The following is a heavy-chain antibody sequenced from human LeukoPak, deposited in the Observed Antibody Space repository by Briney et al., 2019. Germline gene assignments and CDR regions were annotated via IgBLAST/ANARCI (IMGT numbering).Heavy chain of an antibody. J-gene: IGHJ6*03. V-gene: IGHV1-2*02. CDR1: GYTFTGYY. CDR3: ARDSRNYDFWSGYYGVRVYYMDV. Sequence: GASVKVSCKASGYTFTGYYMHWVRQAPGQGLEWMGWINPNSGGTNYAQKFQGRVTMTRDTSISTAYMELSRLRSDDTAVYYCARDSRNYDFWSGYYGVRVYYMDVWGKGTTVTVSS. D-gene: IGHD3-3*01. CDR2: INPNSGGT.